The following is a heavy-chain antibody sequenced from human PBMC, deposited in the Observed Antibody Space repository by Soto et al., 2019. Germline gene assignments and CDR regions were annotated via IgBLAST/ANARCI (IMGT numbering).Heavy chain of an antibody. J-gene: IGHJ4*02. CDR3: AKVPYFDFWSGYPPQYFDY. V-gene: IGHV3-74*01. Sequence: GSLRLSCAASGFTFSDYWMYWVRQTPGKGLVWVSHINTDGSKTDYADSVTGRFTISRDNAKNTLYLQMNSLRAEDTAVYYCAKVPYFDFWSGYPPQYFDYWGRGTLVTVSS. CDR2: INTDGSKT. D-gene: IGHD3-3*01. CDR1: GFTFSDYW.